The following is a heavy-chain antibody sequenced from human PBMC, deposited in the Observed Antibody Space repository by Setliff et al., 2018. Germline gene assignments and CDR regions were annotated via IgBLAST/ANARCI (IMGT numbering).Heavy chain of an antibody. J-gene: IGHJ4*01. CDR2: ISYSGTP. CDR1: DDSFTSSRYY. D-gene: IGHD2-15*01. CDR3: VRPGGTTVVARHFDY. Sequence: PSETLSLTCTVSDDSFTSSRYYWGWIRQAPGSGLEWIGSISYSGTPYYNASVESLVTISIDTSRNQFSLELRSVTVADTATYYCVRPGGTTVVARHFDYWGAGILVTVSS. V-gene: IGHV4-39*01.